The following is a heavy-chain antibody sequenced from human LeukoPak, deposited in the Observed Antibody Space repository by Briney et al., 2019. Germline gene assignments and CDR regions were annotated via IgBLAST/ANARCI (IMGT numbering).Heavy chain of an antibody. D-gene: IGHD2-2*01. Sequence: SETLSLTCSVSGGSISSGAYSWSWIRQPPGKGLEWIGYIYHSGSTNYNPSLKSRVTISVDTSKNQFSLKLSSVTAADTAVYYCARGKCSSTSCYLGDLGFDYWGQGTLVTVSS. CDR1: GGSISSGAYS. CDR2: IYHSGST. CDR3: ARGKCSSTSCYLGDLGFDY. V-gene: IGHV4-30-2*01. J-gene: IGHJ4*02.